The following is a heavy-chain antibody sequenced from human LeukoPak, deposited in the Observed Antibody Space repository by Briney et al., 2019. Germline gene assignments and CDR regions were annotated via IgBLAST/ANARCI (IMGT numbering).Heavy chain of an antibody. D-gene: IGHD5-24*01. CDR2: IYYSGST. Sequence: SETLSLTCTVSGGSISSSSDYWGWIRQPPGKGLEWIGSIYYSGSTYYNPSLKSRVTISVDTSKNQFSLKLSSVTAADTAVYYCARHVEMATISEWDYWGQGTLVTVSS. V-gene: IGHV4-39*01. J-gene: IGHJ4*02. CDR1: GGSISSSSDY. CDR3: ARHVEMATISEWDY.